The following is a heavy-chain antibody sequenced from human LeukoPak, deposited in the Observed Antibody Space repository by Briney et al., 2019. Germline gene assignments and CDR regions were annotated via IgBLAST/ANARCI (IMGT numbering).Heavy chain of an antibody. CDR1: GFTFSSYG. D-gene: IGHD1-26*01. Sequence: GRSLRLSCAASGFTFSSYGMHWVRQAPGEGLEWVAVIWYDGSNKYYADSVKGRFTISRDNSKNTLYLQMNSLRAEDTAVYYCARFARSGRIFDYWGQGTLVTVSS. V-gene: IGHV3-33*01. CDR2: IWYDGSNK. J-gene: IGHJ4*02. CDR3: ARFARSGRIFDY.